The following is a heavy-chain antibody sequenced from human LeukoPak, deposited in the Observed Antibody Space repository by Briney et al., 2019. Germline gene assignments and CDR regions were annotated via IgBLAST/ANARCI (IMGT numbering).Heavy chain of an antibody. V-gene: IGHV1-18*01. Sequence: ASVKVSSKASGYTFTSCGISWVRQAPGQGLEWMGWISAYNGNTNYAQKLQGRVTMTTDTSTSTAYMELRSVRSDDTAVYYCARKIGVITFDYWGQGTLVTVSS. CDR2: ISAYNGNT. CDR3: ARKIGVITFDY. J-gene: IGHJ4*02. CDR1: GYTFTSCG. D-gene: IGHD3-22*01.